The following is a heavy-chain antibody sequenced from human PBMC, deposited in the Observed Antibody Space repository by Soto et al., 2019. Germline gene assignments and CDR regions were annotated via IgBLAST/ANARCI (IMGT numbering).Heavy chain of an antibody. J-gene: IGHJ4*02. D-gene: IGHD3-10*01. CDR3: GRNTSYSVDY. Sequence: EVQLVESGGGLVQPGGSLRLSCAASGFDFSNSWMHWVRQTPGKGLVWVSYINSDGSTTTYADPVKGRFTISRDNDKNTVYLQMNSLRTEDTAVYYCGRNTSYSVDYWAQGALVTVSS. CDR2: INSDGSTT. CDR1: GFDFSNSW. V-gene: IGHV3-74*01.